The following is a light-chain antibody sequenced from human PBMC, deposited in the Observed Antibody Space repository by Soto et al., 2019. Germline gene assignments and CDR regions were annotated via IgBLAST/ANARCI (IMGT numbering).Light chain of an antibody. Sequence: DIQMTQSPSSLSASVGDRVTITCRASQGISNYLAWYQQKPGKVPKLLSYAASTLQSGVPSRFSGSGSGTDFTLTISSLQPADVATYYCQKYNSAPRTFGPGTKVDIK. J-gene: IGKJ3*01. CDR2: AAS. V-gene: IGKV1-27*01. CDR3: QKYNSAPRT. CDR1: QGISNY.